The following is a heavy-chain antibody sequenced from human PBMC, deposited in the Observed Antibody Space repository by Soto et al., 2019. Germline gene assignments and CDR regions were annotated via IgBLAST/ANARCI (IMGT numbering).Heavy chain of an antibody. D-gene: IGHD3-10*01. CDR3: VKDLGGSGSYLVPTYFDY. CDR2: ISSNGGST. V-gene: IGHV3-64D*08. J-gene: IGHJ4*02. CDR1: GFTFSSYA. Sequence: GGSLRLSCSASGFTFSSYAMHWVRQAPGKGLEYVSAISSNGGSTYYADSVKGRFTISRDNSKNTLYLQMSSLRAEDTAVYYCVKDLGGSGSYLVPTYFDYWGQGTLVTVSS.